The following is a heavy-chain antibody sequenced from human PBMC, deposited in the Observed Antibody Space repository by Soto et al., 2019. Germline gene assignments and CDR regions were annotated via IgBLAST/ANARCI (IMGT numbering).Heavy chain of an antibody. CDR3: ARDRYCISTSCYAVDP. D-gene: IGHD2-2*01. J-gene: IGHJ5*02. Sequence: GGSLRLSCAASGFTFSSYAMHWVRQAPGKGLEWVAVISYDGSNKYYADSVKGRFTISRDNSKNTLYLQMNSLRAEDTAVYYCARDRYCISTSCYAVDPWGQGTLVTVSS. V-gene: IGHV3-30-3*01. CDR1: GFTFSSYA. CDR2: ISYDGSNK.